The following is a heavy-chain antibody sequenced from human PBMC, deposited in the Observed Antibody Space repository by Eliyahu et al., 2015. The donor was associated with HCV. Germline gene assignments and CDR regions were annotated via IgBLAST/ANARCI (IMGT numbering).Heavy chain of an antibody. D-gene: IGHD3-16*01. CDR2: IYYXGST. J-gene: IGHJ6*02. V-gene: IGHV4-39*07. CDR1: GAPXSSSSYS. Sequence: QLQLQESGPGLVKPSETLSLTCTVXGAPXSSSSYSWGWIRQPPGKGLEXIGSIYYXGSTYYNPSLKSRVTISVDTSKNQFSLKLSSVTAADTAVYYCAREGGTYGMDVWGQGTTVTVSS. CDR3: AREGGTYGMDV.